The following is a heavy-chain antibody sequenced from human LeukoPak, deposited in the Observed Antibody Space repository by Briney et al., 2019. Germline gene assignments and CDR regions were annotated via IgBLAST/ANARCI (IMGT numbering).Heavy chain of an antibody. CDR1: GGSISSGDYY. J-gene: IGHJ5*02. CDR2: IYYSGST. V-gene: IGHV4-30-4*08. Sequence: SETLSLTCTVSGGSISSGDYYWSWIRQSPGKGLEWIGYIYYSGSTYYNPSLPSLKSRVTMSVDTSKNQFSLKVNSLTAADTAVYYCARDKSRAHWFDPWGQGTLVTVSS. CDR3: ARDKSRAHWFDP.